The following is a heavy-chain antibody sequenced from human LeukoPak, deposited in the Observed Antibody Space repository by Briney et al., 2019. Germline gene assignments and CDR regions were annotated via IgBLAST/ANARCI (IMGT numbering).Heavy chain of an antibody. Sequence: GGSLRLSCTASGFTVSSNSMSWVRQAPGKGLEWVSVLYSGGNTYYADSVKGRFTISRDNSKNTLYLQMNSLRTEDTAVYYCARDRSDGFDYWGQGTLVTVSS. CDR2: LYSGGNT. CDR3: ARDRSDGFDY. V-gene: IGHV3-53*01. J-gene: IGHJ4*02. CDR1: GFTVSSNS.